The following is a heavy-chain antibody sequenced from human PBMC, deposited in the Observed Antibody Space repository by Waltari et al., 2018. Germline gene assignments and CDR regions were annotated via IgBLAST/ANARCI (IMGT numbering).Heavy chain of an antibody. D-gene: IGHD6-6*01. CDR3: ARDPYSTSSPYDAFDI. CDR2: ISYSGST. J-gene: IGHJ3*02. Sequence: QVQLQESGPGLVKPSQTLSLTCSVSGGSISSGSYYWSWIRQPPGKGLEWIGYISYSGSTEYNGSLKSRVSISIDRSKNLFSLKLNSVTAADTAVYYCARDPYSTSSPYDAFDIWGQGTRVAVSS. CDR1: GGSISSGSYY. V-gene: IGHV4-30-4*08.